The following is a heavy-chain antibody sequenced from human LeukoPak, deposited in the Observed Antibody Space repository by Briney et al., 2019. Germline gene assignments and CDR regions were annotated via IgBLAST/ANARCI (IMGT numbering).Heavy chain of an antibody. D-gene: IGHD3-9*01. J-gene: IGHJ4*02. CDR1: GYTFTSYG. Sequence: GASVKVSCKASGYTFTSYGISWVRQAPGQGLEWMGWISAYNGNTNYAQKLQGRVTMTTGTSTSTAYMELSSLRSEDTAVYYCARDLGRYFEIIPFDYWGQGTLVTVSS. CDR3: ARDLGRYFEIIPFDY. CDR2: ISAYNGNT. V-gene: IGHV1-18*01.